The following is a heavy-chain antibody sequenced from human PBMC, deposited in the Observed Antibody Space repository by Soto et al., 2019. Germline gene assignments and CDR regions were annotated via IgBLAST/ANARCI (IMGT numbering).Heavy chain of an antibody. CDR1: GYTFTSYG. CDR3: ARDPSQWLVPYYYGMDV. CDR2: ISAYNGNT. Sequence: ASVKVSCKASGYTFTSYGISWVRQAPGQGLEWMGWISAYNGNTNYAQKLQGRVTMTTDTSTSTAYMELRSLRSDDTAVYYCARDPSQWLVPYYYGMDVWGQGTTVTAP. J-gene: IGHJ6*02. D-gene: IGHD6-19*01. V-gene: IGHV1-18*04.